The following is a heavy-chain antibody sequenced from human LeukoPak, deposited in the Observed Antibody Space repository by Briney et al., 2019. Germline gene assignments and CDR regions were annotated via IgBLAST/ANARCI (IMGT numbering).Heavy chain of an antibody. CDR2: IHYTGGT. D-gene: IGHD3-10*01. J-gene: IGHJ4*02. Sequence: SETLSLTCSVSAGSLSTYWWSWIRQPPGKGLEWIGFIHYTGGTLYNPSLKSRVTLSVDVSKSQFSLSLTSAITADTAVYYCARTGSSGSFSDYWGQGTLVTVSS. CDR1: AGSLSTYW. CDR3: ARTGSSGSFSDY. V-gene: IGHV4-59*01.